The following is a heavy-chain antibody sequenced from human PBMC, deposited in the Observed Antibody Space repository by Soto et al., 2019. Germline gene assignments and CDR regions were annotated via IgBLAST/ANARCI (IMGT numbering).Heavy chain of an antibody. Sequence: SETLSLTCTVSGGSISSYYWSWIRQPAGKGLEWIGRIYTSGSTNYNPSLKSRVTMSVDTSKNQFSLKLSSVTAADTAVYYCARDGGPNNWNSEFYHGMDVWGQGTTVTVSS. CDR1: GGSISSYY. CDR2: IYTSGST. D-gene: IGHD1-7*01. CDR3: ARDGGPNNWNSEFYHGMDV. V-gene: IGHV4-4*07. J-gene: IGHJ6*02.